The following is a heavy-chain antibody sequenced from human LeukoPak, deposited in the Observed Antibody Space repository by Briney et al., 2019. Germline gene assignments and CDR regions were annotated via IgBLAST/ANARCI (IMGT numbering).Heavy chain of an antibody. CDR2: IFPGDSDT. V-gene: IGHV5-51*01. D-gene: IGHD3-16*01. CDR1: GYSFLSYW. CDR3: ATYFAGAETFDI. J-gene: IGHJ3*02. Sequence: GESLKISCKGSGYSFLSYWIGWVRQKPGKGLEWMGLIFPGDSDTKYSPSFQGQVTISADKSISTAYLQWSSLKASDTAIYYCATYFAGAETFDIWGQGTVVTVSS.